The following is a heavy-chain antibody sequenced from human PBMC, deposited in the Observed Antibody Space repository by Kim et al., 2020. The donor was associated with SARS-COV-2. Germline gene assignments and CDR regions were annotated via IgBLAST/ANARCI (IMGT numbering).Heavy chain of an antibody. Sequence: GGSLRLSCAASGFTFSSYSMNWVRQAPGKGLEWVSSISSSSYIYYADSVKGRFTISRDNAKNSLYLQMNSLRAEDTAVYYCARGPGGDGYNYDYWGQGTLVTVSS. V-gene: IGHV3-21*01. D-gene: IGHD5-12*01. CDR1: GFTFSSYS. J-gene: IGHJ4*02. CDR3: ARGPGGDGYNYDY. CDR2: ISSSSYI.